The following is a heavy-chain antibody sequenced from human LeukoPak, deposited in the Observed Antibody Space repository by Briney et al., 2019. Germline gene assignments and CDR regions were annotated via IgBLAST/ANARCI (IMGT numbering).Heavy chain of an antibody. Sequence: PSETLSLTCTVSGGSISSSTYYWGWIRQPPGKGLELIGYIYYSGSTNYNPSLKSRVTISVDTPKNQFSLKLSSATAADTAVYYCARVDRGTWNHYIDSWGQGTLVTVSS. CDR1: GGSISSSTYY. D-gene: IGHD1-1*01. CDR3: ARVDRGTWNHYIDS. V-gene: IGHV4-61*05. J-gene: IGHJ4*02. CDR2: IYYSGST.